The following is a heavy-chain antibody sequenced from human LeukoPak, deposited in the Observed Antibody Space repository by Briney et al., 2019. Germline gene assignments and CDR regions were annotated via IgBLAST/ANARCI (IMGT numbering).Heavy chain of an antibody. Sequence: GASVKVSCKASGGTFSSYAISWVRQAPGQGLEWMGGIIPIFGTANYAQKFQGRVTMTRDTSTSTVYMELSSLRSEDTAVYYCARAPITMIAFDFDLWGRGTLVTVSS. CDR1: GGTFSSYA. CDR2: IIPIFGTA. V-gene: IGHV1-69*05. D-gene: IGHD3-22*01. CDR3: ARAPITMIAFDFDL. J-gene: IGHJ2*01.